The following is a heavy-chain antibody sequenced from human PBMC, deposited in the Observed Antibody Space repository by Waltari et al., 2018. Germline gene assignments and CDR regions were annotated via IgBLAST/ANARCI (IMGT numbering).Heavy chain of an antibody. CDR1: GYTFNGDY. Sequence: VQRVQSGAAVKKPGAQGTVSCKATGYTFNGDYMHRVRQDPGQGLEWMGRINPNSGGTSYAQKFQGRVTMTRDTSISTAYMELSRLRSDDTAVYYCARDKYSGYDYALGGDYWGQGTLVTVSS. D-gene: IGHD5-12*01. J-gene: IGHJ4*02. V-gene: IGHV1-2*06. CDR3: ARDKYSGYDYALGGDY. CDR2: INPNSGGT.